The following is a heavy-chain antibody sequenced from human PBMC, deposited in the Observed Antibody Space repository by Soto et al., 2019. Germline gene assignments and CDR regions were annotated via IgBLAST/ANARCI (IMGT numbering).Heavy chain of an antibody. J-gene: IGHJ6*03. Sequence: SETLSLTCTVSGGSISSSSYYWGWIRQPPGKGLEWIGSIYYSGSTYYNPSLKSRVTISVDTSKNQFSLKLSSVTAADTAVYYCARAPSWFGVYYYYMDVWGKGTTVTVSS. CDR1: GGSISSSSYY. V-gene: IGHV4-39*01. CDR3: ARAPSWFGVYYYYMDV. CDR2: IYYSGST. D-gene: IGHD3-10*01.